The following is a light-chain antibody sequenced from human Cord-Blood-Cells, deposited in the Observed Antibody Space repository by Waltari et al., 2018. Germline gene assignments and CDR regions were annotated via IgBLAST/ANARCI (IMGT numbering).Light chain of an antibody. Sequence: QSALTQPASVSGSPGQSITISCTGTSSDVGSYNLVSWYPHHPGKAPKLMIYEVSKRPSGVSNRFSGSKSGNTASLTISGLQAEDEADYYCCSYAGSSTVVFGGGTKLTVL. J-gene: IGLJ2*01. CDR2: EVS. V-gene: IGLV2-23*02. CDR1: SSDVGSYNL. CDR3: CSYAGSSTVV.